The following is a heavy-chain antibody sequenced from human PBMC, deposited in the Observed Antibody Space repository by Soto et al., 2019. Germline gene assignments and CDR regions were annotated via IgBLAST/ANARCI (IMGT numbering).Heavy chain of an antibody. CDR1: GGSIISSNW. D-gene: IGHD3-10*01. CDR2: IYRSGST. Sequence: SETLSLTCAVSGGSIISSNWWSWVRQPPGKGLEWIGEIYRSGSTNYNPSLKSRVTISVDKSKNQFSLKLSSVTAADTAVYYCARDYMVRGVMRWFDPWGQGTLVTVSS. J-gene: IGHJ5*02. CDR3: ARDYMVRGVMRWFDP. V-gene: IGHV4-4*02.